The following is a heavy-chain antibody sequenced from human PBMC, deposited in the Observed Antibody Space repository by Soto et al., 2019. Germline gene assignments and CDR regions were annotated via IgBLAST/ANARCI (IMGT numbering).Heavy chain of an antibody. CDR1: GGSIGSSY. CDR2: IYDDGSA. D-gene: IGHD2-15*01. Sequence: SETLSLTCTVSGGSIGSSYWSWIRQPPGKGLEWLAYIYDDGSANYNPSLKSRATISLDMSKNQFSLKLTSVTAADTAVYYCARDKYCSGGSCRKNWFDPWGQGTLVTV. J-gene: IGHJ5*02. CDR3: ARDKYCSGGSCRKNWFDP. V-gene: IGHV4-59*01.